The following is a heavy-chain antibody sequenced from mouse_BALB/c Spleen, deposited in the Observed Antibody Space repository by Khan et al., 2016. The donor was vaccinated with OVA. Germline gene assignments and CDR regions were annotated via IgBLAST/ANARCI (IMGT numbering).Heavy chain of an antibody. D-gene: IGHD2-14*01. V-gene: IGHV2-2*02. CDR3: ARIFIGTTEYAMDY. J-gene: IGHJ4*01. CDR1: GFSLTSYG. Sequence: QVQLKQSGPGLVQPSQSLSITCTVSGFSLTSYGVHWVRQSPGKGLEWLGVIWSGGSTDYNAAFISRLSISKDNSKSQVFFKMNSLQANDTAIYYCARIFIGTTEYAMDYWGQGTSVTVSS. CDR2: IWSGGST.